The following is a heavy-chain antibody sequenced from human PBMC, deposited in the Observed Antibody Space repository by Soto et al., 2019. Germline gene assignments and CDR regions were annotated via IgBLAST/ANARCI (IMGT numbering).Heavy chain of an antibody. Sequence: PGGSLRLSCAGSGYNFGGFWMHWVRQAPGKGLVWVSRIDNGGTNTVYADAVKGRFTISRDNAKNTLYLQMNSLRAEDTAVYYFAKDRGRPDAFNIWGQGTMVTVSS. CDR3: AKDRGRPDAFNI. CDR1: GYNFGGFW. D-gene: IGHD3-10*01. CDR2: IDNGGTNT. J-gene: IGHJ3*02. V-gene: IGHV3-74*01.